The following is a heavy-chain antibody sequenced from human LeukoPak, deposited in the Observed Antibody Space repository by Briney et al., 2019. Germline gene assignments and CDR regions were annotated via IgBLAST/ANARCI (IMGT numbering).Heavy chain of an antibody. CDR1: GFTVSSNY. V-gene: IGHV3-53*01. D-gene: IGHD3-22*01. Sequence: GGSLRLSCAASGFTVSSNYMSWVRQAPGKGLEWVSVIYSGGSTYYADSVKGRFTISRDNSKNTLYLQMNSLRADDTAVYYCARDLTHRRNYDNSGYQIVPAFWGQGTLVTVSS. CDR3: ARDLTHRRNYDNSGYQIVPAF. CDR2: IYSGGST. J-gene: IGHJ4*02.